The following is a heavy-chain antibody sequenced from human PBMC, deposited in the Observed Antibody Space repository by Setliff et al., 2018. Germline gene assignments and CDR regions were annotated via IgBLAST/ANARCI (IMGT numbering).Heavy chain of an antibody. D-gene: IGHD1-20*01. Sequence: PGGSLRLSCVASGFTFSDYYMSWIRQAPGKGLEHVSFISITSRHYTNYADSVKGRFTISRDNAKTSLYLQMNGLRAEDTGVYFCARSPRPSLMFNWNDETYFDYWGHGTLVTVSS. CDR3: ARSPRPSLMFNWNDETYFDY. CDR1: GFTFSDYY. J-gene: IGHJ4*01. CDR2: ISITSRHYT. V-gene: IGHV3-11*06.